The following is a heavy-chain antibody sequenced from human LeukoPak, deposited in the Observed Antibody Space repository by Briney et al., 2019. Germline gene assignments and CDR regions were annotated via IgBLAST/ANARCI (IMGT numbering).Heavy chain of an antibody. CDR2: ISNSSSYI. CDR1: GFTFSSYS. Sequence: GGSLRLSCAASGFTFSSYSMNCVRQAPGKGLEWVSSISNSSSYIYYADSVKGRFTISRDNAKNSLYLQMNSLRAEDTAVYYCARGALAYYDFWSGYYGGAGGMDVWGQGTTVTVYS. J-gene: IGHJ6*02. V-gene: IGHV3-21*01. CDR3: ARGALAYYDFWSGYYGGAGGMDV. D-gene: IGHD3-3*01.